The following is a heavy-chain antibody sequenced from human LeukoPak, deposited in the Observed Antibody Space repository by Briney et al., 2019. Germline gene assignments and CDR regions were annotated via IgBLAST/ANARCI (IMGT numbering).Heavy chain of an antibody. CDR1: GFIFNCCG. Sequence: GGSLRLSCAASGFIFNCCGLIWVRQAPGKGLEWVSAISNDGGGTNYADFVKGRFTISRDNSKNTLFLQMNSLRAEDTALYYCAKGSSGYFVDLWGQGTLVTVSS. V-gene: IGHV3-23*01. J-gene: IGHJ5*02. CDR2: ISNDGGGT. CDR3: AKGSSGYFVDL. D-gene: IGHD3-22*01.